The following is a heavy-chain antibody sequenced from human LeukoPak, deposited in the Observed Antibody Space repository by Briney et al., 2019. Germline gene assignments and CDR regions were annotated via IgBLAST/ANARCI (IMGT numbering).Heavy chain of an antibody. V-gene: IGHV3-33*01. CDR2: MWYDGSRE. D-gene: IGHD1-26*01. CDR1: GFILSTHG. CDR3: ARDLSFGSLDF. Sequence: SGGSLRLSCAASGFILSTHGMHWVRQAPGKGLEWVAGMWYDGSREDYADSVKGRFTISRDMSKNTLNLQMNSLRVEHTAMFYCARDLSFGSLDFRGQGTLVTVSS. J-gene: IGHJ4*02.